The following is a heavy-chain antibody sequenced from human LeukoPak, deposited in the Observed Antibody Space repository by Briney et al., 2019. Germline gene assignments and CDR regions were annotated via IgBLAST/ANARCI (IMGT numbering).Heavy chain of an antibody. CDR2: IYYSGST. Sequence: SETLSLTCTVSGGPISSSSYYWGWIRQPPGKGLEWIGSIYYSGSTYYNPSLKSRVTISVDTSKNQFSLKLSSVTAADTAVYYCARDVGATAWFDPWGQGTLVTVSS. CDR3: ARDVGATAWFDP. D-gene: IGHD1-26*01. J-gene: IGHJ5*02. CDR1: GGPISSSSYY. V-gene: IGHV4-39*07.